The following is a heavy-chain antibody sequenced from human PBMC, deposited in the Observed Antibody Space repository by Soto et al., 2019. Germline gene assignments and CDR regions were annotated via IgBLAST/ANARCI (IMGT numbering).Heavy chain of an antibody. J-gene: IGHJ4*02. Sequence: EVQLLESGGGLVQPGGSLRLSCAASGFTFSSYAMSWVRQAPGKGLEWVSAISGSGGSTYYADSVKGRFTISRDNSKNTLYLQMNILRAEDTAVYYCAKDATIFGVVIEYFDYWGQGTLVTVSS. V-gene: IGHV3-23*01. CDR2: ISGSGGST. CDR1: GFTFSSYA. D-gene: IGHD3-3*01. CDR3: AKDATIFGVVIEYFDY.